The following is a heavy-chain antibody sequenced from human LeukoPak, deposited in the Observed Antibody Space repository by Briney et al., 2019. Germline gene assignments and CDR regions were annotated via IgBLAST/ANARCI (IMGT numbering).Heavy chain of an antibody. D-gene: IGHD3-3*01. CDR2: INHSGST. V-gene: IGHV4-34*01. CDR3: ARSAAYYDFWSGYSGWFDP. CDR1: GGSISSYY. J-gene: IGHJ5*02. Sequence: SETLSLTCTVSGGSISSYYWSWIRQPPGKGLEWIGEINHSGSTNYNPSLKSRVTISVDTSKNQFSLKLSSVTAADTAVYYCARSAAYYDFWSGYSGWFDPWGQGTLVTVSS.